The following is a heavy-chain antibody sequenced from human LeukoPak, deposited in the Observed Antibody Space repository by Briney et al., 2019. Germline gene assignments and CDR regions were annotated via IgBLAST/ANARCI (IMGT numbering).Heavy chain of an antibody. CDR1: GFTFSSYS. J-gene: IGHJ4*02. CDR2: ITSSGRYI. D-gene: IGHD2-21*02. V-gene: IGHV3-21*01. CDR3: ARTYPDCDY. Sequence: PGGSLRLSCAASGFTFSSYSMNWVRQAPGKGLEWVSSITSSGRYIYYADSVKGRFTISRDNSENSLYLQMDSLTAEDTAVYYCARTYPDCDYWGQGTLVTVSS.